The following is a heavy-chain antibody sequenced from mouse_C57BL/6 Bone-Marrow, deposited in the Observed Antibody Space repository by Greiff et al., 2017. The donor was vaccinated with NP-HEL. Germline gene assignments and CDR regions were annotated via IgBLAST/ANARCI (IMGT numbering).Heavy chain of an antibody. J-gene: IGHJ2*01. CDR1: GYTFTSYG. Sequence: QVQLQQSGAELARPGASVKLSCKASGYTFTSYGISWVKQRPGQGLEWIGEIYPRSGNTYYNEKFKGKATLTAAKSSSTAYMELRSLTSEDSAVYFCARLVYYYGSRFFDYGGQGTTLTVSA. CDR2: IYPRSGNT. D-gene: IGHD1-1*01. CDR3: ARLVYYYGSRFFDY. V-gene: IGHV1-81*01.